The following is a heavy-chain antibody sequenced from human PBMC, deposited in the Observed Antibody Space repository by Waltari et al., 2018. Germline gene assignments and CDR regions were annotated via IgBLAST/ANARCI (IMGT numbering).Heavy chain of an antibody. Sequence: QVQLQESGPGLVKPSGTLSLTCAVSGGSISSSNWCSWVRQPPGKGLEWIGEIYHSGSTNYNPSLKSRVTISVDKSKNQFSLKLSSVTAADTAVYYCATQPLKYYYDSSGYYLDYWGQGTLVTVSS. V-gene: IGHV4-4*02. CDR2: IYHSGST. D-gene: IGHD3-22*01. CDR1: GGSISSSNW. CDR3: ATQPLKYYYDSSGYYLDY. J-gene: IGHJ4*02.